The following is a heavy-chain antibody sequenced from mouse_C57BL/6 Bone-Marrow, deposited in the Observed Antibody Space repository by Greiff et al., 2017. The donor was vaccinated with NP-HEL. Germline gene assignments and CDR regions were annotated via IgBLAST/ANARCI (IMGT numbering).Heavy chain of an antibody. V-gene: IGHV14-4*01. Sequence: EVQLVESGAELVRPGDSVKLSCTASGFTIKDDYMHWVKQRPEQGLEWIGWIGPENGDTEYASSFQGRATITADTSSNNAYLQLSSLTSEDTAVYYCTIFYLFDFGGRGTALTVSA. CDR3: TIFYLFDF. CDR1: GFTIKDDY. D-gene: IGHD5-5*01. J-gene: IGHJ2*01. CDR2: IGPENGDT.